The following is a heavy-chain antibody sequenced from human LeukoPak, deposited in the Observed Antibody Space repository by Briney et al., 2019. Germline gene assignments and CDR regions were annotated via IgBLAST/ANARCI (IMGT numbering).Heavy chain of an antibody. D-gene: IGHD3-10*01. Sequence: ASVKVSCRAPGGTFSTHAVSWVRQAPGQGLEWMGWISAYNGNTNYAQKLQGRVTMTTDTSTSTAYMELRSLRSDDTAVYYCARREYNYYYYGMDVWGQGTTVTVSS. CDR3: ARREYNYYYYGMDV. CDR1: GGTFSTHA. V-gene: IGHV1-18*01. CDR2: ISAYNGNT. J-gene: IGHJ6*02.